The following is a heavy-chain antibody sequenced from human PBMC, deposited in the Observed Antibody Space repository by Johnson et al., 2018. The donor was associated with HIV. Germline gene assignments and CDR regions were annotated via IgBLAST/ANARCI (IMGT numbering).Heavy chain of an antibody. V-gene: IGHV3-30*04. CDR1: GFIFNDYP. J-gene: IGHJ3*02. D-gene: IGHD4-17*01. CDR2: ISFDGSNK. CDR3: ARVSVKASFAFDI. Sequence: VQLVESGGGVVQPGRSLRLSCAASGFIFNDYPMYWVRQPPGKGLEWVAVISFDGSNKYYADSVKGRFSISRDNSKNTLYLQMNSLRAEDTAVYYCARVSVKASFAFDIWGQWTMVNVSS.